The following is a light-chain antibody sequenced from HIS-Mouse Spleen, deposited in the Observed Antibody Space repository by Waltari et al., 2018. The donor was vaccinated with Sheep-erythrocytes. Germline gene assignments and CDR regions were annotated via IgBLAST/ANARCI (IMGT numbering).Light chain of an antibody. J-gene: IGLJ2*01. Sequence: QSALTQPPSASGSPGQSVTISCTGTSSDVGGYNYVSWYQQHPGKAPKLMIYEVSRRPAWVPDRFSGSKSGNTASLTVSVLQAEDEADYYCSSYAGSNNVVFGGGTKLTVL. CDR2: EVS. CDR1: SSDVGGYNY. V-gene: IGLV2-8*01. CDR3: SSYAGSNNVV.